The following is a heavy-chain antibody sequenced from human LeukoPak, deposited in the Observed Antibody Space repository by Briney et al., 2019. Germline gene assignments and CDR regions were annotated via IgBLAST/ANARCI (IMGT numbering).Heavy chain of an antibody. D-gene: IGHD3-22*01. CDR2: ISYDGSNK. CDR1: GFTFSSYA. CDR3: ARPIYYDSSLFDY. V-gene: IGHV3-30-3*01. Sequence: QTGGSLRLSCAASGFTFSSYAMHWVRQAPGKGLEWVAVISYDGSNKYYADSVKGRFTISRDNSKNTLYLQMNSLRAEDTAVYYCARPIYYDSSLFDYWGQGTLVTVSS. J-gene: IGHJ4*02.